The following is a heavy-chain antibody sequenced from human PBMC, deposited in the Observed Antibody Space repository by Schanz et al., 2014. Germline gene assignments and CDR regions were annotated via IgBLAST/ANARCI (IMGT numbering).Heavy chain of an antibody. Sequence: QVQLVQSGGEVKTPGASVKVSCKASGYTLTGFGVSWVRQAPGQGREWMGWISAYSGNSKYAQKLQGRVTMTTDTSTNTAYMELRSLTSDDTAVYYCARFNSGSHSPPYYYYGMDVWGQGTTVTVSS. V-gene: IGHV1-18*01. D-gene: IGHD1-26*01. CDR2: ISAYSGNS. CDR3: ARFNSGSHSPPYYYYGMDV. CDR1: GYTLTGFG. J-gene: IGHJ6*02.